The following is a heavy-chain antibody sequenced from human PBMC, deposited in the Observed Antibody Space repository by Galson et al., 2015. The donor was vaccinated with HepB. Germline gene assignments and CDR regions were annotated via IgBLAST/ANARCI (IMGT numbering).Heavy chain of an antibody. D-gene: IGHD2-2*01. CDR3: ARSYRLGKYCSSTSCNDAFDI. CDR2: ISSSSSTI. J-gene: IGHJ3*02. Sequence: SLRLSCAASGFTFSSYSMNWVRQAPGKGLEWVSYISSSSSTIYYADSVKGRFTISRDNAKNSLYLQMNSLRAEDTAVYYCARSYRLGKYCSSTSCNDAFDIWGQGTMVTVSS. CDR1: GFTFSSYS. V-gene: IGHV3-48*01.